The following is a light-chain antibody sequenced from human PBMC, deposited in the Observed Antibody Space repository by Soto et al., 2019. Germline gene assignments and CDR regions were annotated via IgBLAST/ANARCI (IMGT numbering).Light chain of an antibody. CDR2: DAS. J-gene: IGKJ5*01. Sequence: ILFTQSPATLALSPRERGTLPFRASQSVSSYLAWYQQKTGQPPRILIYDASNRDTGIPARFSGSGSGTDFTLTISRLEPEDFAVYYCQHCSISPVSFGQGTRLEIK. V-gene: IGKV3-11*01. CDR1: QSVSSY. CDR3: QHCSISPVS.